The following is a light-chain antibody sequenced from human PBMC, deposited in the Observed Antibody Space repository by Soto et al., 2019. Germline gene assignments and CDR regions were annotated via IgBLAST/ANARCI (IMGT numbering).Light chain of an antibody. CDR3: SSYAGSNNLV. V-gene: IGLV2-8*01. CDR2: EVT. Sequence: QSVLTQPPSASGSPLQSVTISCTGTSSDVGGYNYVSWYQQHPGKAPKLMIYEVTKRPSGVPDRFSASKSGNTASLTVSGLQAEDEADYYCSSYAGSNNLVFGTGTKVTVL. J-gene: IGLJ1*01. CDR1: SSDVGGYNY.